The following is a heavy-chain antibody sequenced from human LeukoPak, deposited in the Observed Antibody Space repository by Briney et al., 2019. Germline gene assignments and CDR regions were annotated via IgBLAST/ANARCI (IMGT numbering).Heavy chain of an antibody. J-gene: IGHJ6*02. CDR2: ISGGSEDT. V-gene: IGHV3-23*01. Sequence: GGSLRLSCTASGCTFGGYAMSWVRQAPGKGLEWVSSISGGSEDTYYADSVKGRFTISRDNSKTTLYLQMNSLRAEDTAVYYCARTIAQYSNSWLYFYYGLDVWGQGTTVTVSS. CDR1: GCTFGGYA. CDR3: ARTIAQYSNSWLYFYYGLDV. D-gene: IGHD6-13*01.